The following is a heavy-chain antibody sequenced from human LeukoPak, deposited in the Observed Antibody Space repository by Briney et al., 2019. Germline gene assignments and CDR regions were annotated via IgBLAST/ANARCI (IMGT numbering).Heavy chain of an antibody. CDR3: ARGDGYYFDY. D-gene: IGHD5-24*01. J-gene: IGHJ4*02. V-gene: IGHV4-31*03. Sequence: SETLSLTCTVSGGSISSSGYYWSWIRQLPGKDLEWIGYIYYSGTTYYNPSLKSRVTISVDTSKNQFSLNLTSLTAADTAVYYCARGDGYYFDYWGQGTLVTVSS. CDR2: IYYSGTT. CDR1: GGSISSSGYY.